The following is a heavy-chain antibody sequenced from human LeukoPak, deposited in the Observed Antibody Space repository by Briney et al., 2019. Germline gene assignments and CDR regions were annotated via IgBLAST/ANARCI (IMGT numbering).Heavy chain of an antibody. D-gene: IGHD5/OR15-5a*01. V-gene: IGHV4-59*11. J-gene: IGHJ3*02. CDR1: GGSISSHY. Sequence: SETLSLTCTVSGGSISSHYWSWIRQPPGKGLEWIGYIYYSGSTNYNPSLKSRVTISVDTSKNQFSLKLSSVTAADTAVYYCATSVSGDAFDIWGQGTMVTVSS. CDR3: ATSVSGDAFDI. CDR2: IYYSGST.